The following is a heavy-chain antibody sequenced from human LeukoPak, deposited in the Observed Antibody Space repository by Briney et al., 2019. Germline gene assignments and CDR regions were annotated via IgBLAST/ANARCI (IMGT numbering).Heavy chain of an antibody. D-gene: IGHD6-19*01. V-gene: IGHV3-23*01. CDR2: ISGSGGST. J-gene: IGHJ4*02. Sequence: GGSLRLSCATSGFTFNTYAMSWVRQAPGKGLEWVSGISGSGGSTYYAESMKGRFTISRDNSKNTLHLQMNNLRAEDTAVYYCAKDGTGDTTGWSNYFDYWGQGTLVTVSS. CDR3: AKDGTGDTTGWSNYFDY. CDR1: GFTFNTYA.